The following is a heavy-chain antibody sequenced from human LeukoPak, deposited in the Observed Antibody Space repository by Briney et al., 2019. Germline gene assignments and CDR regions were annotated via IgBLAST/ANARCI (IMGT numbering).Heavy chain of an antibody. CDR3: AREEWFDP. J-gene: IGHJ5*02. CDR2: IDYSGSS. CDR1: GGSFSGYY. V-gene: IGHV4-34*09. Sequence: SETLSLTCAVYGGSFSGYYWSWIRQPPGKGLEWIGYIDYSGSSSYNPSLKSRATISVVTSKNQFSLKLSSVTAADTAVYYCAREEWFDPWGQGTLVTVSS.